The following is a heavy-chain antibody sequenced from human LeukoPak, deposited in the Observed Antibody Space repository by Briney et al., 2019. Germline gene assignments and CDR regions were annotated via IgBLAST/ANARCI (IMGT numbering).Heavy chain of an antibody. CDR3: VRLDAAAGRYLQFYY. V-gene: IGHV4-59*08. J-gene: IGHJ4*02. Sequence: AETLSLTCTVSGGSINNYYWSWIRQSPERGLEWIGYIHDSGSTNYNPSLKSRVTISVATSKNQFSLKLSSVTAADTAVYYCVRLDAAAGRYLQFYYWGQGTLVTVSS. D-gene: IGHD5-24*01. CDR2: IHDSGST. CDR1: GGSINNYY.